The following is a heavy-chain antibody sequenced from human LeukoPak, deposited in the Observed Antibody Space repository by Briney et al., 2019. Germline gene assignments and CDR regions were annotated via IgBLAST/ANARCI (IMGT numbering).Heavy chain of an antibody. Sequence: GGSLRLSCAASGFTFSIYAISWVRQAPGKGLESVSAISGSGGSTYYADSVKGRFTISRDNSKNTLYLQMNSLRAEDTAVYYCAKERAAAVAEYFQHWGQGTLVTVSS. J-gene: IGHJ1*01. CDR3: AKERAAAVAEYFQH. D-gene: IGHD6-13*01. V-gene: IGHV3-23*01. CDR2: ISGSGGST. CDR1: GFTFSIYA.